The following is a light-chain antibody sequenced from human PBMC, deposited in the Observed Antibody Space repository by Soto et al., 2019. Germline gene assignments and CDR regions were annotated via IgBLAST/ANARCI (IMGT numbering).Light chain of an antibody. V-gene: IGKV1-5*01. Sequence: DIQMIQSPSTLSASVGDRVTISCRASESISIWLAWYQQKPGKAPKVLIYDASNLESGVPSSFSGSGSGTEFTLTISSLQPDDVATYYCQQYNSYGWTFGKGTKVEI. CDR1: ESISIW. CDR3: QQYNSYGWT. CDR2: DAS. J-gene: IGKJ1*01.